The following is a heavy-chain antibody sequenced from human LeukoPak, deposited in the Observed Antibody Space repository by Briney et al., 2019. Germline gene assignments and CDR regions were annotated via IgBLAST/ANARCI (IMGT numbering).Heavy chain of an antibody. J-gene: IGHJ4*02. D-gene: IGHD2-15*01. CDR2: ISGSGENT. V-gene: IGHV3-23*01. Sequence: GGSLRLSCAASRFTFSSYGMSWVRQAPGKGLDWVSGISGSGENTYYADSVKGRFTISRDNSKNTLYLQMNSLRAEDTAVYYCARRAGGCSHPYDYWGQGILVTVSS. CDR3: ARRAGGCSHPYDY. CDR1: RFTFSSYG.